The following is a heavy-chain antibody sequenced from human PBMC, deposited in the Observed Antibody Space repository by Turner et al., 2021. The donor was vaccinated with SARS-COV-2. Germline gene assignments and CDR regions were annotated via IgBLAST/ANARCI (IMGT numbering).Heavy chain of an antibody. CDR2: VHNRGSA. V-gene: IGHV4-39*01. D-gene: IGHD4-4*01. CDR1: GDSISSSGYY. CDR3: ATEMTTVTLYYYYGMDV. J-gene: IGHJ6*02. Sequence: QLQLQESGPGLVKPSETLSLTCSVSGDSISSSGYYWAWIRQPPGKGLGWLGSVHNRGSAYYNPSLKSRVTTSIDTSKNQFSLNLSSVTAADTALYYCATEMTTVTLYYYYGMDVWGQGTTVTVSS.